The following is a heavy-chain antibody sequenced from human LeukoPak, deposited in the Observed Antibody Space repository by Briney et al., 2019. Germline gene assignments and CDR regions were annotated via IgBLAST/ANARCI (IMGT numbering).Heavy chain of an antibody. CDR3: ARWGSSWSGDY. V-gene: IGHV3-33*01. CDR2: IWYDGSNK. J-gene: IGHJ4*02. CDR1: GFTFSSYG. D-gene: IGHD6-13*01. Sequence: PGGSLRLSCAASGFTFSSYGMHWVRQAPGKGLEWVAVIWYDGSNKYYADSVKGRFTISRDNSKNTLYLQMNSLRAEDTAVYYCARWGSSWSGDYWGQGTLVTVSS.